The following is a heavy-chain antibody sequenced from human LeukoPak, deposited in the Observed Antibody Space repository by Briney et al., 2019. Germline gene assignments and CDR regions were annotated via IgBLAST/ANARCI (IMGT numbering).Heavy chain of an antibody. J-gene: IGHJ4*02. V-gene: IGHV3-30*04. CDR2: ISYDGSNK. Sequence: PGGSLRLSCAASGFTFSSYAMHWVRQAPGKGLEWVAVISYDGSNKYYADSLKGRFTISRDNSKNTLYLQMNSLRAEDTAVYYCARDWEAAGYFDYWGQGTLVTVSS. CDR1: GFTFSSYA. CDR3: ARDWEAAGYFDY. D-gene: IGHD6-25*01.